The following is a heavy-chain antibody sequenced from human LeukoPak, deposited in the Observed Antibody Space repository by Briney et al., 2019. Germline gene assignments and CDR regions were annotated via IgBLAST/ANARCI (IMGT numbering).Heavy chain of an antibody. V-gene: IGHV3-7*05. CDR2: IKEDGSDK. Sequence: GGSLRLSCATSGFTFRSYWMSWVRQPPGKGLEWVANIKEDGSDKYHVDSVKGRFTISRDNAKNSLYLQMNSLRAEDTAVYYCTTEMDTAIYYWGQGTLVTVSS. CDR1: GFTFRSYW. D-gene: IGHD5-18*01. CDR3: TTEMDTAIYY. J-gene: IGHJ4*02.